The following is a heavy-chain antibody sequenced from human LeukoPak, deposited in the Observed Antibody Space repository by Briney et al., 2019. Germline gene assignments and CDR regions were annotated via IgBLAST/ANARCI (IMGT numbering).Heavy chain of an antibody. J-gene: IGHJ3*02. D-gene: IGHD3-10*01. CDR1: GFTFSSYS. V-gene: IGHV3-21*01. CDR2: ISSSSYI. Sequence: PGGSLRLSCAASGFTFSSYSMNWVRQAPGKGLEWVSSISSSSYIYYADSVKGRFTISRDNDKNSLYLQMNSLRAEDTAVYYCARPIRGAPNAFDIWGQGTMVTVSS. CDR3: ARPIRGAPNAFDI.